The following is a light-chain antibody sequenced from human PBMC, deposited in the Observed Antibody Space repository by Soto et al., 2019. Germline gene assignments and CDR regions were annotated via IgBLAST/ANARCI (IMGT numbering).Light chain of an antibody. Sequence: PGERVTLSCRASQSVISSYLTWYQQKPGQAPRLLIYGASTRATGIPARFSGSGSGTDFTLTISSLQPDDFATYYCQQYSSYSTFGPGTKVDIK. CDR2: GAS. CDR3: QQYSSYST. J-gene: IGKJ1*01. V-gene: IGKV3D-7*01. CDR1: QSVISSY.